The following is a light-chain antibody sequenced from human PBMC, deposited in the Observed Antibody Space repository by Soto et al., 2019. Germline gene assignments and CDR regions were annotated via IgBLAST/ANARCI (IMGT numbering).Light chain of an antibody. Sequence: EIVMTQSPATLSVSRGERATLSCRPSQSVSSNLAWYQQKPGQAPRLLIQGASTRATGIPARFSGSGSGTEFTLTISSLQSEDFAVYYCQQYNNWTRTFGQGTKV. J-gene: IGKJ1*01. CDR1: QSVSSN. CDR2: GAS. V-gene: IGKV3-15*01. CDR3: QQYNNWTRT.